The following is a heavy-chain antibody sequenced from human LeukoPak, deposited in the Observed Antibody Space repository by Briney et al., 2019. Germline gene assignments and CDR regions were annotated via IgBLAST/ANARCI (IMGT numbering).Heavy chain of an antibody. D-gene: IGHD3-9*01. CDR3: ATYDVLTGFEY. J-gene: IGHJ4*02. CDR2: ISPLLGAS. V-gene: IGHV1-69*13. CDR1: GATFSDFV. Sequence: ASVKVSCKASGATFSDFVISWVRQAPGQGLNWMGGISPLLGASKHTQKFQDRVTITADESTSTAYMELGDLRPADTAVYYCATYDVLTGFEYWGQGTLVTVSS.